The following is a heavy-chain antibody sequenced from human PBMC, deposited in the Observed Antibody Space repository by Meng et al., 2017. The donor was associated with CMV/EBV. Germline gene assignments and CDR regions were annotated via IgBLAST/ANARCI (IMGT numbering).Heavy chain of an antibody. J-gene: IGHJ4*02. V-gene: IGHV4-30-4*08. CDR1: CGSISVGDYF. CDR2: IYYSGST. D-gene: IGHD3-3*01. CDR3: ARDNRRGGVDY. Sequence: VRRQMSGPSLMNPSQTLSLTFTISCGSISVGDYFCSWIPQPPGKGLEWIRYIYYSGSTYYNPSLKSRVTISVDTSKNQFSLKLSSVTAADTAVYYCARDNRRGGVDYWGQGTLVTVSS.